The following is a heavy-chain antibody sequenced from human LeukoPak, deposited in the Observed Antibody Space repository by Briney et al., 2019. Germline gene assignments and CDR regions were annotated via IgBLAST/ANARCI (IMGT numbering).Heavy chain of an antibody. V-gene: IGHV4-34*01. D-gene: IGHD6-13*01. Sequence: PSETLSLTCAVYGGSFSGYYWSWIRQPPGKGLEWIGEINHSGSTNYNPSLKSRVTISVDTSKNQFSLKLSSVTAADTAVHYCARGGPQLDAVNWFDPWGQGTLVTVSS. CDR1: GGSFSGYY. J-gene: IGHJ5*02. CDR3: ARGGPQLDAVNWFDP. CDR2: INHSGST.